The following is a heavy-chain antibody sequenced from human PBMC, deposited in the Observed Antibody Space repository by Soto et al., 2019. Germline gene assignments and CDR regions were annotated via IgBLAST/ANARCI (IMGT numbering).Heavy chain of an antibody. J-gene: IGHJ4*02. D-gene: IGHD2-2*01. CDR3: ARSSTSANYFDY. CDR2: IYYSGST. Sequence: QVQLQESGPGLVKPSQTLSLTCTVSGGSISSGGYYWSWIRQHPGKGLEWIGYIYYSGSTYYNPSRESRVTISVYTSKTQFSLQLSSVTAADTAVYYCARSSTSANYFDYWGQGTLVTVSS. CDR1: GGSISSGGYY. V-gene: IGHV4-31*03.